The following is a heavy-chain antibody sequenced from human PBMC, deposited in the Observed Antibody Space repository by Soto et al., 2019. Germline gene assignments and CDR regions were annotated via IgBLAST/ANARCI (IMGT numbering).Heavy chain of an antibody. CDR2: IIPVFGTA. CDR3: SRGDATKIVVTTYYAMDV. V-gene: IGHV1-69*12. D-gene: IGHD4-17*01. J-gene: IGHJ6*02. CDR1: GGTLSNYG. Sequence: QVQLVQSGAEVKKPGSSVRVSCKASGGTLSNYGISWVRQAPGQGLEWMGGIIPVFGTANYAQKFQGRVTIPADESKSTLYMDVTSLRSEDTAVYYCSRGDATKIVVTTYYAMDVWGQGTTVSVSS.